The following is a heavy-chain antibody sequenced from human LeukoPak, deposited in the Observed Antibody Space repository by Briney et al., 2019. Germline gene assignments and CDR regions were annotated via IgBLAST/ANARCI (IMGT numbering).Heavy chain of an antibody. D-gene: IGHD3-9*01. V-gene: IGHV4-34*01. Sequence: SETLSLTCGVYGESFSAYYWSWIRQTPGKGLEWIGEVNHSGSTNSNPSLKSRVTISLDTSNHQFSLKLSSVTAADTAVYYCARGAYDFFTGHFPMAYWGQGTLVTVSS. J-gene: IGHJ4*02. CDR2: VNHSGST. CDR3: ARGAYDFFTGHFPMAY. CDR1: GESFSAYY.